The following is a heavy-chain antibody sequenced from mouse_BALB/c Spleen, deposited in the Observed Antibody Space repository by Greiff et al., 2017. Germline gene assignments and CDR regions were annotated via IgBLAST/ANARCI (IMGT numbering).Heavy chain of an antibody. J-gene: IGHJ3*01. V-gene: IGHV6-6*02. CDR1: GFTFSNYW. D-gene: IGHD4-1*01. CDR3: TRRGTGWFAY. CDR2: IRLKSNNYAT. Sequence: EVQGVESGGGLVQPGGSMKLSCVASGFTFSNYWMNWVRQSPEKGLEWVAEIRLKSNNYATHYAESVKGRFTISRDDSKSSVYLQMNNLRAEDTGIYYCTRRGTGWFAYWGQGTLVTVSA.